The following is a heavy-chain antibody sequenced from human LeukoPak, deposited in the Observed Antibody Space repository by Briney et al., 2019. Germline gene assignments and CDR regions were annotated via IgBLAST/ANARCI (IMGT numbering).Heavy chain of an antibody. D-gene: IGHD3-10*01. V-gene: IGHV3-66*01. Sequence: GGSLRLSCAASGFTVSSNYMSWVRQAPGKGLEWVSVIYSGGSTYYADSVKGRFTISRDNSKNTLYLQMNSLRAEDTAVYYCAGARWFGELLPLDYWGQGTLVTVSS. CDR1: GFTVSSNY. CDR2: IYSGGST. CDR3: AGARWFGELLPLDY. J-gene: IGHJ4*02.